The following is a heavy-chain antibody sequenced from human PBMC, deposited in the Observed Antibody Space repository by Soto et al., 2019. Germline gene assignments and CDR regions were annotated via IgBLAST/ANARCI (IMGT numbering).Heavy chain of an antibody. CDR3: VRGQWLPRGEN. CDR1: GGSILTGGHF. V-gene: IGHV4-34*01. Sequence: ETLSLTCNDSGGSILTGGHFWTRIRQPPGKGLEWIGEINHSGTSNYNPSLKGRATISIDMSENQFSLRLTSVTDADTAVYYCVRGQWLPRGENWGQGTLVTVSS. CDR2: INHSGTS. D-gene: IGHD6-19*01. J-gene: IGHJ4*02.